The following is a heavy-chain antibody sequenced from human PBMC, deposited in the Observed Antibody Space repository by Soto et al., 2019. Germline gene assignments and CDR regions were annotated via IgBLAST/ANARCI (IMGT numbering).Heavy chain of an antibody. CDR2: ISSSTTII. V-gene: IGHV3-48*02. J-gene: IGHJ4*02. CDR3: ARGWDSAMAYYFDF. D-gene: IGHD1-26*01. CDR1: GFTFTGYS. Sequence: VQLVESGGVLVQPGGSLRLSCAASGFTFTGYSMNWVRQAPGKGLEWVSYISSSTTIIYYADSVKGRFTISRDNAKDSLYLQMNSLTDEDTAVYYCARGWDSAMAYYFDFWGQGTLVTGSS.